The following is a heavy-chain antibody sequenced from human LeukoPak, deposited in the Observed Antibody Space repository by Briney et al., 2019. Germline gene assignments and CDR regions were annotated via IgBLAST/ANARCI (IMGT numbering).Heavy chain of an antibody. J-gene: IGHJ4*02. CDR1: GFTFSSHN. D-gene: IGHD5-24*01. Sequence: PGGSLRLSCAASGFTFSSHNMNWVRQAPGKGLEWVSYISSSSTIFYADSVRGRFTISRDNAKNSLHLQMDSLRDEDTAVYFCAIQLRDGYNPHWGQGALVTVSS. CDR3: AIQLRDGYNPH. V-gene: IGHV3-48*02. CDR2: ISSSSTI.